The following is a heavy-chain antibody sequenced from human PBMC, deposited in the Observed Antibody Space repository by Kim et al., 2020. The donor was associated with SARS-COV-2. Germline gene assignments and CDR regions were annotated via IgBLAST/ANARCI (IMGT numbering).Heavy chain of an antibody. Sequence: YAQKVQGRVTLNTDTSTSTGYMELRRLRSDDTAVYYCARVDYGDFNNWFDPWGQGTLVTVSS. D-gene: IGHD4-17*01. CDR3: ARVDYGDFNNWFDP. J-gene: IGHJ5*02. V-gene: IGHV1-18*01.